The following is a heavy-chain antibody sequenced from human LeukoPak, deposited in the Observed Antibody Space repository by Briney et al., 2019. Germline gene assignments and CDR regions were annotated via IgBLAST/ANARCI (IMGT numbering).Heavy chain of an antibody. J-gene: IGHJ4*02. CDR1: GYTFTDYY. V-gene: IGHV1-2*02. CDR2: ISPDSGGT. D-gene: IGHD3-10*01. CDR3: ARDAISRGIIDF. Sequence: ASVKVSCKASGYTFTDYYTHWVRQAPGQGLEWMGWISPDSGGTHYAQKFQGRVTMTRDTSINTAYIEMSRLMSYDTAVYWCARDAISRGIIDFWGQGTLVTVSS.